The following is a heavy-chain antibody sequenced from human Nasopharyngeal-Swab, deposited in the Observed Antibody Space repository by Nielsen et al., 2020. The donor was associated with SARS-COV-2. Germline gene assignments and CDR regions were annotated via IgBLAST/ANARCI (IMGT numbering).Heavy chain of an antibody. J-gene: IGHJ4*02. Sequence: GGFLRLSCAASGFTSDDYAMHWVRQAPGKGLEWVSGISWNSGSIGYADSVKGRFTISRDNAKNSLYLQMNSLRAEDTALYYCAKGGHGYSYGLVDYWGQGTLVTVSS. V-gene: IGHV3-9*02. D-gene: IGHD5-18*01. CDR3: AKGGHGYSYGLVDY. CDR2: ISWNSGSI. CDR1: GFTSDDYA.